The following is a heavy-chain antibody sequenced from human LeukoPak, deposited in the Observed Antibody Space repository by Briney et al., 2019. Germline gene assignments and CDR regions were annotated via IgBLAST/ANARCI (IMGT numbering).Heavy chain of an antibody. D-gene: IGHD6-19*01. J-gene: IGHJ4*02. Sequence: GESLKISCKGSGYSFTSYWIGLVRQMPGKGLEWMGIIYPGDSDTRYSPSFQGQVTISADKSISTAYLQWSSLKAWDTAMYYCARSTQYSSGWYYFDYWGQGTLVTVSS. CDR3: ARSTQYSSGWYYFDY. CDR1: GYSFTSYW. V-gene: IGHV5-51*01. CDR2: IYPGDSDT.